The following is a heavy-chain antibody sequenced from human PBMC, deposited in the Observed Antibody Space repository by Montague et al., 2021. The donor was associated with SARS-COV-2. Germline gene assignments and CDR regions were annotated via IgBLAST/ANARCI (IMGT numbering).Heavy chain of an antibody. V-gene: IGHV4-34*01. CDR3: ARLGDGVVPSPILGVGPYYSCYYMDV. CDR2: IHHGGST. CDR1: GGSFSTYS. Sequence: SETLSLTCAVHGGSFSTYSWNWIRQPPGKGLEWIGEIHHGGSTNYNPPLKSRVTISADTSKNQFSLKLTSVAAADTAVYYCARLGDGVVPSPILGVGPYYSCYYMDVWGKGTTVTVSS. J-gene: IGHJ6*03. D-gene: IGHD3-10*01.